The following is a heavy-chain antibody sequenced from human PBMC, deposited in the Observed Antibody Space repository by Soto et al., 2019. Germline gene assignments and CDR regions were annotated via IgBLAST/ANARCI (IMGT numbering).Heavy chain of an antibody. Sequence: EAQLLESGGGLVQPGGSLRLSCAASGFNFSPYWMHWVRQTPGKGLVWVSRINAEGNTIYADSVKGRFTISRDNAKIMLYLQMTSLRAEDTAVYFCARGSNTAFDPWGQRTLVTVSS. V-gene: IGHV3-74*01. CDR2: INAEGNT. D-gene: IGHD2-21*02. CDR1: GFNFSPYW. J-gene: IGHJ5*02. CDR3: ARGSNTAFDP.